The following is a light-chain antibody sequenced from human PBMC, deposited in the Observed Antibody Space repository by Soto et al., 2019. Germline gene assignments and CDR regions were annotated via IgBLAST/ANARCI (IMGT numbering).Light chain of an antibody. Sequence: QSVLTQPASVSGSPGQSISIPCTGISSDFGGYNYVSWYQQYPGKVPKLLIYDDSNRPSGVSTRFSGSKSGNTASLTISGLQTEDEADYYCSSYTYISTVVFGTGTKLTVL. CDR2: DDS. CDR1: SSDFGGYNY. CDR3: SSYTYISTVV. V-gene: IGLV2-14*01. J-gene: IGLJ1*01.